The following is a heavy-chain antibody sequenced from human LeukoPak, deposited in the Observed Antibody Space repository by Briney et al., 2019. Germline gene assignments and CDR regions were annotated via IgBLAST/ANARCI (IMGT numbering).Heavy chain of an antibody. Sequence: GASVKVSCKASGGTFSSYAISWVRQAPGQGLEWMGGIIPIFGTANYAQKFQGRATITADESTSTAYMELSSLRSEDTAVYYCARDRCSSTSCYTDDYFDYWGQGTLVTVSS. J-gene: IGHJ4*02. CDR3: ARDRCSSTSCYTDDYFDY. D-gene: IGHD2-2*02. V-gene: IGHV1-69*13. CDR1: GGTFSSYA. CDR2: IIPIFGTA.